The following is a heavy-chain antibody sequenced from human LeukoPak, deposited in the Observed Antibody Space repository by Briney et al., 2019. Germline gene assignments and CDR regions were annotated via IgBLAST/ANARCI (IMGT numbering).Heavy chain of an antibody. D-gene: IGHD2-2*01. CDR1: GGPISSSSYY. CDR2: IYYSRST. V-gene: IGHV4-39*01. Sequence: SETLSLTCTVSGGPISSSSYYWGWIRQPPGKGLEWIGSIYYSRSTYYNPSLKSRVTIYVDTSKNQFSLKLSSVSAAYTAVYFCAKGGIPAAMWGSYYYYYYMDVWGKGTTVTVSS. J-gene: IGHJ6*03. CDR3: AKGGIPAAMWGSYYYYYYMDV.